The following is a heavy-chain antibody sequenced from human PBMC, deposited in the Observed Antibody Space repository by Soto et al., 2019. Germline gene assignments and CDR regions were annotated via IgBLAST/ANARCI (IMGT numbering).Heavy chain of an antibody. Sequence: ETLSLTCAVSGASIINYYWTWIRQPSGKGLEWVGRIYGSGSTSYNPSLKSRLTMSVDTSKNQFSLNLTSVTAADKALYYCARQTTYRSSWFDYWGHGTLVTVYS. J-gene: IGHJ5*01. V-gene: IGHV4-4*07. CDR1: GASIINYY. CDR2: IYGSGST. CDR3: ARQTTYRSSWFDY. D-gene: IGHD6-13*01.